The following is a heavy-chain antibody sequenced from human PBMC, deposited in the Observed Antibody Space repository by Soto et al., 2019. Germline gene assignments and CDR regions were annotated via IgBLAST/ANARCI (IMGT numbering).Heavy chain of an antibody. V-gene: IGHV1-8*01. J-gene: IGHJ6*02. D-gene: IGHD3-9*01. CDR2: MNPNSGNT. CDR3: ARGRRTGDWLLYYYYGMDV. CDR1: GYTFTSYD. Sequence: ASVKVSCKASGYTFTSYDINWVRQATGQGLEWMGWMNPNSGNTGYAQKFQGRVTMTRNTSISTAYMELSSLRSEDTAVYYCARGRRTGDWLLYYYYGMDVWGQGTTVTVSS.